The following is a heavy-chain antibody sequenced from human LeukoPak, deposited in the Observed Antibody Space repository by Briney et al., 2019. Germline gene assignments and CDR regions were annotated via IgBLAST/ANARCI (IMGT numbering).Heavy chain of an antibody. J-gene: IGHJ4*02. CDR2: INPNSGGT. CDR3: ARDPYYYDSSEMGSFEY. Sequence: ASVKVSCKASGYTFTGYYMHWVRQAPGQGLEWMGWINPNSGGTNYAQKFQGRVTMTRDTSISTAYMELSRLRSDDTAVYYCARDPYYYDSSEMGSFEYWGQGTLVTVSS. D-gene: IGHD3-22*01. V-gene: IGHV1-2*02. CDR1: GYTFTGYY.